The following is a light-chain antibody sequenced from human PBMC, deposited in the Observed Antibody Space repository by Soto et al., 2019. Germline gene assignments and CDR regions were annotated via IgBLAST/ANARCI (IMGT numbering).Light chain of an antibody. CDR2: DAA. Sequence: EIVLTQSPATLSLSPGERATLSCVASQIIGKNYLGWYQQKPGLAPGHLIWDAANRATGIPDRFTGSGSGTDFTRTITRLEPEDFAVYYCQQYGHTPLSFGGGTRVEIK. V-gene: IGKV3D-20*01. CDR1: QIIGKNY. CDR3: QQYGHTPLS. J-gene: IGKJ4*01.